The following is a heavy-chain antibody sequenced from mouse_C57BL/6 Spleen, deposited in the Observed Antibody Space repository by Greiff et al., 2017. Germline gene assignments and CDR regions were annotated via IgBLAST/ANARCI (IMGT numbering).Heavy chain of an antibody. D-gene: IGHD1-1*01. CDR2: ISDGGSYT. CDR3: ARDRITTMGYFDV. Sequence: VQLKESGGGLVKPGGSLKLSCAASGFTFSSYAMSWVRQTPEKRLEWVATISDGGSYTYYPDNVKGRFTISRDNAKNNLYLQMSHLKSEDTAMYYCARDRITTMGYFDVWGTGTTVTVSS. CDR1: GFTFSSYA. J-gene: IGHJ1*03. V-gene: IGHV5-4*01.